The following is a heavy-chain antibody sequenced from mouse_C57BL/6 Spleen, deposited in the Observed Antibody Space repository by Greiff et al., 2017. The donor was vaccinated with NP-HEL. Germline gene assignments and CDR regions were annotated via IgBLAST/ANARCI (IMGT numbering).Heavy chain of an antibody. CDR3: ARSEGFGTTVVSAFDV. V-gene: IGHV1-85*01. Sequence: VKLVESGPELVKPGASVKLSCKASGYTFTSYDINWVKQRPGQGLEWIGWIYPRDGSTKYNEKFKGKATLTVDTSSSTAYMELHSLTSEDSAVYFCARSEGFGTTVVSAFDVWGTGTTVTVSS. J-gene: IGHJ1*03. CDR1: GYTFTSYD. CDR2: IYPRDGST. D-gene: IGHD1-1*01.